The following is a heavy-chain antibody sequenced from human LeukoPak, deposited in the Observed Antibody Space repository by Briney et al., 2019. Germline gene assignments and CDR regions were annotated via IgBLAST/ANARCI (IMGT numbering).Heavy chain of an antibody. J-gene: IGHJ5*02. V-gene: IGHV1-2*04. CDR1: GYTFTGYY. CDR2: INPNSGGT. D-gene: IGHD1-26*01. Sequence: ASVKVSCKASGYTFTGYYMHWVRQAPGQGLEWMGWINPNSGGTNYAQKFQGWVTMTRDTSISTAYMELSRLRSDDTAVYYCARDHSGSYYGWFDPWGQGTLVTVSS. CDR3: ARDHSGSYYGWFDP.